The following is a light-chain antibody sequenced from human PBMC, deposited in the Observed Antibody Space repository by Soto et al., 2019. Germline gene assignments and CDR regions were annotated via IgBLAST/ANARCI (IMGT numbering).Light chain of an antibody. CDR3: AAWDDSLSGRV. J-gene: IGLJ1*01. CDR2: RNN. CDR1: SSNIGSNY. Sequence: LTQPPSASGSPGQRVTICCSGSSSNIGSNYVYWYQQLPGTAPKLLIYRNNQRPSGVPDRFSGSKSGTSASLAISGLRSEDEADYYCAAWDDSLSGRVFGTGTKVTLL. V-gene: IGLV1-47*01.